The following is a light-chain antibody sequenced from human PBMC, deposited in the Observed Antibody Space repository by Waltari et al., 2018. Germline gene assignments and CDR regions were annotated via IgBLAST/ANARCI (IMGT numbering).Light chain of an antibody. Sequence: QSALTQPASVSGSPGQSITISCTGTSSDIGGYNYPSWYQQHPDKAPKLIIYDVRNRPSGVSARFSASRSANTASLTISGLQAEDEAYYYCSSYTSDNTRIFGGGTKLTVL. CDR2: DVR. CDR1: SSDIGGYNY. J-gene: IGLJ2*01. V-gene: IGLV2-14*03. CDR3: SSYTSDNTRI.